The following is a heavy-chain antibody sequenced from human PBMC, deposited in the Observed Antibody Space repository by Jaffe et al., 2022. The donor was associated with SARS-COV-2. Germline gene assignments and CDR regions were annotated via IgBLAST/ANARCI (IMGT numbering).Heavy chain of an antibody. CDR1: GGPVSSGSSF. CDR3: ARERRDGTNYVDS. V-gene: IGHV4-61*01. Sequence: QVQLQESGPGLVKPSETLSLTCTVSGGPVSSGSSFWSWIRQPPGKGLEWIAYIYYTGSTDFNPSLKSRVTISIDTSKNQFSLKLSSVTAADTAIYYCARERRDGTNYVDSWGQGTLVTVSS. J-gene: IGHJ4*02. CDR2: IYYTGST.